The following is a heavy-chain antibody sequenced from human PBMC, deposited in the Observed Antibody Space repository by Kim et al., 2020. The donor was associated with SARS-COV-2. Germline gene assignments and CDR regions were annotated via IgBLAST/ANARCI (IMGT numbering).Heavy chain of an antibody. D-gene: IGHD2-15*01. Sequence: GGSLRLSCAASGFTFSSYGMHWVRQAPGKGLEWVAVIWYDGSNKYYADSVKGRFTISRDNSKNTLYLQMNSLRAEDTAVYYCASDDGGVWSVDYWGQGTLVTVSS. CDR3: ASDDGGVWSVDY. CDR2: IWYDGSNK. J-gene: IGHJ4*02. V-gene: IGHV3-33*01. CDR1: GFTFSSYG.